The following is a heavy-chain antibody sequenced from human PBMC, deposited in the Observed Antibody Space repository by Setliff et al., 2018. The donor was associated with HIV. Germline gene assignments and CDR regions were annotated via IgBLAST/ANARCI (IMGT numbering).Heavy chain of an antibody. CDR2: SIPIYGTP. CDR1: GGSFTSFA. V-gene: IGHV1-69*05. Sequence: GASVKVSCKASGGSFTSFAISWVRQAPGQGLEWMGGSIPIYGTPNYAQKFQGRITISTDASTSTAYMELRSLRSEDTAVYFCASKGGSENYPDSDAFDIWGQGTLVTVSS. CDR3: ASKGGSENYPDSDAFDI. D-gene: IGHD3-10*01. J-gene: IGHJ3*02.